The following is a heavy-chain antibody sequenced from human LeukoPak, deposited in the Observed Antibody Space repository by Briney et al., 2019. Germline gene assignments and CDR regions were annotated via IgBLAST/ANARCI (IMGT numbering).Heavy chain of an antibody. CDR3: TRYYYHTSGFDY. Sequence: ASVKVSCKASGYTLTDYYIHWVRQAPGQGLEWMGRINPNSGGTNYAQNFQGKVTVTRDTSISTVYMELSGLRSDDTAVYYCTRYYYHTSGFDYWGQGTLVTVSS. CDR1: GYTLTDYY. J-gene: IGHJ4*02. D-gene: IGHD3-22*01. CDR2: INPNSGGT. V-gene: IGHV1-2*06.